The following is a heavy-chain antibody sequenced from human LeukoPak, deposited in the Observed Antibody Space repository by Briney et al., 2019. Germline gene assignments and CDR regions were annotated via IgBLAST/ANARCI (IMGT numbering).Heavy chain of an antibody. Sequence: MTGGSLRLSCAASGFTFSDCYMSWIRQAPGKGLECISYISSSGVTIYYADSVKGRFTISRDNAKNSLYLQMNSLRAEDTAVYYCARDPRVVVTNDAFDIWGQGTMVTVSS. CDR1: GFTFSDCY. J-gene: IGHJ3*02. D-gene: IGHD3-22*01. V-gene: IGHV3-11*04. CDR2: ISSSGVTI. CDR3: ARDPRVVVTNDAFDI.